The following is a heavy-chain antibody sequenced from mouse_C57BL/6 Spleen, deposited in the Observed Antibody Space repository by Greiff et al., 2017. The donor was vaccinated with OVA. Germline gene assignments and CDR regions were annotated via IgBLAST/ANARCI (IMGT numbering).Heavy chain of an antibody. J-gene: IGHJ1*03. CDR1: GFTFSNYW. V-gene: IGHV6-3*01. Sequence: EVKVVESGGGLVQPGGSMKLSCVASGFTFSNYWMNWVRQSPEKGLEWVAQIRLKSDNYATHYAESVKGRFTISRDDSKSSVYLQMNNLRAEDTGIYYCTAGGYFDVWGTGTTVTVSS. CDR3: TAGGYFDV. CDR2: IRLKSDNYAT.